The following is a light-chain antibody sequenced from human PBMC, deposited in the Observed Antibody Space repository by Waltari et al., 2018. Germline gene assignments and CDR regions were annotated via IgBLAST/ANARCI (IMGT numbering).Light chain of an antibody. V-gene: IGLV2-23*01. Sequence: QSALTQPASVSGSPGQSITISCTGTSSDVGSYNLVSWYQQHPGKAPKLMIYEDTKRPSGVSERFSGSKSGNTASLTISGLQAEDEADYYCCSYAGSSPHVVFGGVTKLTVL. CDR3: CSYAGSSPHVV. J-gene: IGLJ2*01. CDR2: EDT. CDR1: SSDVGSYNL.